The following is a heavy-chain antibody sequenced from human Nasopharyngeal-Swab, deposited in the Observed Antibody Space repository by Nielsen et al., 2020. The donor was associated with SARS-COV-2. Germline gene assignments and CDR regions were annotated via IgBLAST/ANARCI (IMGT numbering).Heavy chain of an antibody. D-gene: IGHD5-18*01. CDR3: AKGIRGYSYGSDAFDI. CDR2: ISYDGSNK. V-gene: IGHV3-30*18. J-gene: IGHJ3*02. CDR1: GFTFSSYG. Sequence: GGSLRLSCAASGFTFSSYGMHWVRQAPGKGLEWVAVISYDGSNKYYADSVKGRFTISRDNSKNTLYLQMNSLRAEGTAVYYCAKGIRGYSYGSDAFDIWGQGTMVTVSS.